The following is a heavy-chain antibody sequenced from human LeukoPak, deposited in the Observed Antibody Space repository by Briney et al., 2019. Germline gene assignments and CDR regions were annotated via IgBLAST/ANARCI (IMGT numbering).Heavy chain of an antibody. V-gene: IGHV1-2*02. Sequence: RWASVKVSCTASGYTFTDYYMHWVRQAPGQGFEWMGWINHNDGDTNYAQKFQGRVTMTRDTSISTAHMEVSRLRSDDTAVYYCARANFLYCSSTTCLFDYWGQGTLVTVSS. J-gene: IGHJ4*02. CDR1: GYTFTDYY. CDR2: INHNDGDT. CDR3: ARANFLYCSSTTCLFDY. D-gene: IGHD2-2*01.